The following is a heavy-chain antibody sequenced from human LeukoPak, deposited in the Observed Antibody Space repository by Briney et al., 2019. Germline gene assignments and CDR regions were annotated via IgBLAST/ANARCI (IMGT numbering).Heavy chain of an antibody. V-gene: IGHV5-51*01. CDR1: GYIFTHNW. J-gene: IGHJ4*02. Sequence: GESLKISCKGSGYIFTHNWIGWVRQMPGKGLEWMGIIYPGDSDTRYSPSFEGQVTISVDKSISTAYLQWSSLKASDTAMYYCARQTRDGSGSRGYSFDFWGQGTLVTVSS. CDR2: IYPGDSDT. CDR3: ARQTRDGSGSRGYSFDF. D-gene: IGHD3-10*01.